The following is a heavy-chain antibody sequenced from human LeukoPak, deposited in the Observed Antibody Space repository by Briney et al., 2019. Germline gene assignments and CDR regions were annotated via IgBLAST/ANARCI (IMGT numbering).Heavy chain of an antibody. Sequence: GRSLRLSCAASGFTFSSYAMYWVRQAPGKGLEWVAVISYDGSNKYYADSVKGRFTISRDNAKNSLYLQMNSLRAEDTAVYYCARGDSYGPFDYWGQGTLVTISS. V-gene: IGHV3-30-3*01. CDR1: GFTFSSYA. CDR2: ISYDGSNK. CDR3: ARGDSYGPFDY. J-gene: IGHJ4*02. D-gene: IGHD5-18*01.